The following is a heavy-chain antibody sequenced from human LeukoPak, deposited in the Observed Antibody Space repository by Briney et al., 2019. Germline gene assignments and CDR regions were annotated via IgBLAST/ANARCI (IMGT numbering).Heavy chain of an antibody. Sequence: PGGTLRLSCAASGFTVSSNYMSWVRQAPGKGLEWVSVIYSGGSTYYADSVKGRFTISRDNSKNTLYLQMNSLRAEDTAVYYCARELRDGYNSFYNWFDPWGQGTLVTVSS. D-gene: IGHD5-24*01. CDR1: GFTVSSNY. CDR2: IYSGGST. J-gene: IGHJ5*02. CDR3: ARELRDGYNSFYNWFDP. V-gene: IGHV3-53*01.